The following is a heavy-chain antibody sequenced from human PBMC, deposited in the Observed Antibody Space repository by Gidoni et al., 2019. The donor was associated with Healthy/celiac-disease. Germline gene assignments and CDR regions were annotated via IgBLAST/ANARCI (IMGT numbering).Heavy chain of an antibody. CDR2: ISWNSGSI. J-gene: IGHJ4*02. V-gene: IGHV3-9*01. Sequence: EVQLVESGGGLVQPGRSLRLSCAASGFTFDDYDMHWVRQAPGKGLEWVSGISWNSGSIGYADSVKGRFTISRDNAKNSLYLQMNSLRAEDTALYYCAKDTYYYGSGSYSLWGQGTLVTVSS. D-gene: IGHD3-10*01. CDR1: GFTFDDYD. CDR3: AKDTYYYGSGSYSL.